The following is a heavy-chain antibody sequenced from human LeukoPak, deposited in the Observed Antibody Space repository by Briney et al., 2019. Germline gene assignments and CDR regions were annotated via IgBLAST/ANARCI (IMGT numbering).Heavy chain of an antibody. CDR3: ARDRPPGTLEDY. D-gene: IGHD3-10*01. V-gene: IGHV3-7*01. CDR1: GFTLSRFW. J-gene: IGHJ4*02. Sequence: GGSLRLSCAASGFTLSRFWMSWVRQPPGKGLEWVANIMEDGSHKNYVDAVKGRFTISRDNAKNSLYLQMDSLRPEDTAVYYCARDRPPGTLEDYWGQGTLVTVSS. CDR2: IMEDGSHK.